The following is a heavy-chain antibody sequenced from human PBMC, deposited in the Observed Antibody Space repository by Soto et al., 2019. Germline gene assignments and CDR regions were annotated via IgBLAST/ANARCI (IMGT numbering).Heavy chain of an antibody. CDR2: IYYSGST. CDR1: GGSISSYY. J-gene: IGHJ4*02. Sequence: PSETLSLTCTVSGGSISSYYWSWIRQPPGKGLEWIGYIYYSGSTNYNPSLKSRVTMSVDTSKNQFSLKLSSVTAADTAVYYCARGQAYCGGDCYAPDFDYSGPGTMVTVYS. CDR3: ARGQAYCGGDCYAPDFDY. D-gene: IGHD2-21*02. V-gene: IGHV4-59*01.